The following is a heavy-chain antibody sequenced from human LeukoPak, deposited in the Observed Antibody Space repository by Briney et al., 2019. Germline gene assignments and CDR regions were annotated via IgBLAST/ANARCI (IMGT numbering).Heavy chain of an antibody. J-gene: IGHJ4*02. V-gene: IGHV1-2*02. CDR3: ARDTIYDFWSGYHDY. CDR2: INPNSGGT. CDR1: GYTFTGYY. D-gene: IGHD3-3*01. Sequence: ASVEVSCKASGYTFTGYYMHWVRQAPGQGLEWMGWINPNSGGTNYAQKFQGRVTMTRDTSISTAYMELSRLRSDDTAVYYCARDTIYDFWSGYHDYWGQGTLVTGSS.